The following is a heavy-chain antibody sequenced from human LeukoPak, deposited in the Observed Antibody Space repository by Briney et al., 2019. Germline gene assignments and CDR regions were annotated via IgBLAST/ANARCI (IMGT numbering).Heavy chain of an antibody. J-gene: IGHJ4*02. CDR1: GYSFTSYW. CDR3: ARRYCSSTSCNPYFFDY. Sequence: GESLKISCKGSGYSFTSYWIGWVRQMPGEGLEWMGIIYPGDSDTRYSPSFQGQVTISADKSISTAYLQWSSLKATDTAMYYCARRYCSSTSCNPYFFDYWGQGTLVTVSS. CDR2: IYPGDSDT. D-gene: IGHD2-2*01. V-gene: IGHV5-51*01.